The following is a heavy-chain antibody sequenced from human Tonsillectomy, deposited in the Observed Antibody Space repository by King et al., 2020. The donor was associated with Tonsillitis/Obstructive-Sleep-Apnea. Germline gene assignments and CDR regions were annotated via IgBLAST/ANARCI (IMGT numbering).Heavy chain of an antibody. V-gene: IGHV4-34*01. J-gene: IGHJ4*02. CDR2: INHSGST. Sequence: VQLQQWGAGLLKPSETLSLTCAVYGGSFSGYYWSWLRQPPGKGLEWIGEINHSGSTNYNPSLKSRVTISVDTSKNQFSLKLSSVTAADTAVYYCARVLRGYSYGYFDYWGQGTLVTVSS. D-gene: IGHD5-18*01. CDR1: GGSFSGYY. CDR3: ARVLRGYSYGYFDY.